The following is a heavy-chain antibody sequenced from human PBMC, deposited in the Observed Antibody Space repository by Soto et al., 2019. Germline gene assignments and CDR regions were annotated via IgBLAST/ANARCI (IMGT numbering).Heavy chain of an antibody. V-gene: IGHV3-74*01. CDR2: INGDGSYT. CDR3: VRTWHGFDI. Sequence: EVQLVESGGGLVQPGGSLRLSCAASGFTFSTYWMHWVRQAPEKGLLWVSHINGDGSYTDFADSVKGRFTISRDNAKNTVNLQIQSLRVEDSAVYFCVRTWHGFDIWGPGTMVTVSS. CDR1: GFTFSTYW. J-gene: IGHJ3*02.